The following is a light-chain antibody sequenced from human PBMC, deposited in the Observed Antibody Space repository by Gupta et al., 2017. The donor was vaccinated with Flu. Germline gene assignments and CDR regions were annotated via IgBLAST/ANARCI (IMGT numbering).Light chain of an antibody. CDR1: DIGTNS. V-gene: IGLV3-21*02. Sequence: SYVLTHAPSVSVPPGQTARITCGGNDIGTNSAHWYRQKTGQVPMWVVDDDSDRPSGIPERFSCYNSGKKATRKISSVHVEDEADDYCHVSDSGRNHVVFGGGTKLTVL. CDR3: HVSDSGRNHVV. CDR2: DDS. J-gene: IGLJ2*01.